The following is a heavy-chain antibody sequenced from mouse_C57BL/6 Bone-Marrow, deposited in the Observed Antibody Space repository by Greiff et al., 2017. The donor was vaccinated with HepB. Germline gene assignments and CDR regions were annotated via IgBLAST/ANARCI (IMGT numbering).Heavy chain of an antibody. CDR3: ARDPTLTGYWYFDV. Sequence: DVKLQESGPGLVKPSQSLSLTCSVTGFSITSGYYWNWIRQFPGNKLEWMSYISYDGSNNYNPSLKNRISITRDTSKNQFFLKLNSVTTEDTATYYCARDPTLTGYWYFDVWGTGTTVTVSS. J-gene: IGHJ1*03. D-gene: IGHD4-1*01. V-gene: IGHV3-6*01. CDR2: ISYDGSN. CDR1: GFSITSGYY.